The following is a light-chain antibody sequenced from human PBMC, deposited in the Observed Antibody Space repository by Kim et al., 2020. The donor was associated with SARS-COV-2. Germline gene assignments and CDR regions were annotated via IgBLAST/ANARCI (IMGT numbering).Light chain of an antibody. CDR3: QKYNSAPWT. J-gene: IGKJ1*01. Sequence: EAVGDGVTITGRASQGINRDLAWYQQRPGKVPKLLIYGASTLQSGVPSRFSGSGSGTDFTLTISSLQPEDVATYYCQKYNSAPWTFGQGTKLEI. V-gene: IGKV1-27*01. CDR2: GAS. CDR1: QGINRD.